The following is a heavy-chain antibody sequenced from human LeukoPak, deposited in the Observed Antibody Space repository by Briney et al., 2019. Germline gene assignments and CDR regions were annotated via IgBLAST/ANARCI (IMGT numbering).Heavy chain of an antibody. CDR3: AKGPSSWYSYYYYMDV. D-gene: IGHD6-13*01. V-gene: IGHV3-23*01. Sequence: GGSLRLSCAASGLTFSSYAMSWVRQAPGKGLEWVSAISGSGGSTYYADSVKGRFTISRDNSKNTLYLQMNSLRAEDTAVYYCAKGPSSWYSYYYYMDVWGKGTTVTVSS. J-gene: IGHJ6*03. CDR1: GLTFSSYA. CDR2: ISGSGGST.